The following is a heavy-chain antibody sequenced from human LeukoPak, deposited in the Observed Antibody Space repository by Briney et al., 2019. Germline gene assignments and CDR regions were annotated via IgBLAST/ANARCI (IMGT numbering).Heavy chain of an antibody. J-gene: IGHJ4*02. CDR3: AKEMKYYDFWSGYYCIDY. CDR2: ISGSGGST. V-gene: IGHV3-23*01. Sequence: GGSLRLSCAPSGFTFSSYAMGWVRQAPGKGLEWVSSISGSGGSTYYADSVKGRFTISRDNSKNTLYLQMNSLRAEDTAVYYCAKEMKYYDFWSGYYCIDYWGQGTLVTVSS. D-gene: IGHD3-3*01. CDR1: GFTFSSYA.